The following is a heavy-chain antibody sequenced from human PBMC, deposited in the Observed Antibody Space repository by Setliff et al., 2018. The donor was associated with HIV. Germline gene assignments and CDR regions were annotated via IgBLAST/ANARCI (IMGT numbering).Heavy chain of an antibody. CDR2: ISWDGATT. CDR3: AREGGSERMPFFYYYMDV. Sequence: GGSLRLSCAASGFIFDGYAMHWVRQVPGKGLEWVALISWDGATTDYADSVKGRFTISRDSSKNSLYLQMNSLRTEDTALYYCAREGGSERMPFFYYYMDVWGKGTTVTVPS. J-gene: IGHJ6*03. V-gene: IGHV3-43*01. D-gene: IGHD3-10*01. CDR1: GFIFDGYA.